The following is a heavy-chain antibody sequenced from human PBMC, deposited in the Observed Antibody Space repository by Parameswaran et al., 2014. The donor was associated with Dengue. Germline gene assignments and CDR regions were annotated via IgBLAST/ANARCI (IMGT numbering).Heavy chain of an antibody. CDR3: VIMGAESSGWYNGGDAFDI. D-gene: IGHD6-19*01. Sequence: YVSAISSNGGSTYYADSVKGRFTISRDNPKNTLYLQMSSLRAEDTAVYYCVIMGAESSGWYNGGDAFDIWGQGTMVTVSS. V-gene: IGHV3-64D*06. CDR2: ISSNGGST. J-gene: IGHJ3*02.